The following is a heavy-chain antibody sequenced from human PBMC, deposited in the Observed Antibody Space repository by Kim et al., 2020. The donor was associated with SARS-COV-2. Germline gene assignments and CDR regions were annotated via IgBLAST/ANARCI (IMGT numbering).Heavy chain of an antibody. D-gene: IGHD2-2*01. CDR2: ISSSSSYI. Sequence: GGSLRLSCAASGFTFSSYSMNWVRQAPGKGLEWVSSISSSSSYIYYADSVKGRFTISRDNAKNSLYLQMNSLRAEDTAVYYCARVNIVVVPAAQVAPTYNGMDVWGQGTTVTVSS. CDR1: GFTFSSYS. J-gene: IGHJ6*02. V-gene: IGHV3-21*01. CDR3: ARVNIVVVPAAQVAPTYNGMDV.